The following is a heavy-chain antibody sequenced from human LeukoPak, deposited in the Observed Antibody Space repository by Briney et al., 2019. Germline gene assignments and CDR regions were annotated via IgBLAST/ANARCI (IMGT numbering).Heavy chain of an antibody. Sequence: GGSLRLSCVPSGFSFSRHGMHWVRQAPGKGLEWVAFVRYDGSEQYYADSVKGRFTISRDDSKNTVFMQMNSLRVEDTAVYYCAKGSYYCSNSCPQFYYYMDVWGQGTTVTVSS. CDR3: AKGSYYCSNSCPQFYYYMDV. V-gene: IGHV3-30*02. D-gene: IGHD2-2*01. J-gene: IGHJ6*03. CDR2: VRYDGSEQ. CDR1: GFSFSRHG.